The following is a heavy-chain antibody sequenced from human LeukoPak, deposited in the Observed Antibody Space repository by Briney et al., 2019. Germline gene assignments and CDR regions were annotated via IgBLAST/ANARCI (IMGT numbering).Heavy chain of an antibody. CDR1: GFTFISYW. J-gene: IGHJ4*02. Sequence: GGTLRLSCAASGFTFISYWASWVPHAPGKGLEGVANINQEGSEKYYVDFVKGRFTTSRDNAKNSMYLQRNSLRAEDTAVYYCARDLKGPPRAYDYAWGSYRYTGPYFDYWGQGTLVTVSS. D-gene: IGHD3-16*02. CDR2: INQEGSEK. V-gene: IGHV3-7*05. CDR3: ARDLKGPPRAYDYAWGSYRYTGPYFDY.